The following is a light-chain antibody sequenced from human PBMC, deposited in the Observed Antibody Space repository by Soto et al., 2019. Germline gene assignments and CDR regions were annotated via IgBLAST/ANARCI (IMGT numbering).Light chain of an antibody. V-gene: IGKV1-5*01. CDR2: DAS. CDR3: QQYGDYPWT. Sequence: DIQMTQSPSTLSASAGDRVTISCRASQSVSIWLAWYQQKPGKAPNLLIYDASSLESGVPSRFIGSGSGTEFTLTISSLQPDDFATYYCQQYGDYPWTFGQGTKV. J-gene: IGKJ1*01. CDR1: QSVSIW.